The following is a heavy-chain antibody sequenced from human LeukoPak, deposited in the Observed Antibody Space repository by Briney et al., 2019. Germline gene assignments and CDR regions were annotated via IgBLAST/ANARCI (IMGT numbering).Heavy chain of an antibody. D-gene: IGHD6-13*01. V-gene: IGHV1-46*01. J-gene: IGHJ6*03. CDR3: ARGYSSSWANYYYYYYMDV. CDR1: GYTFTSYY. Sequence: GASVKVSCKASGYTFTSYYMHWVRQAPGQGLEWMGIINPSGGSTSYAQKFQGRVTMTRNTSISTAYMELSSLRSEDTAVYYCARGYSSSWANYYYYYYMDVWGKGTTVTISS. CDR2: INPSGGST.